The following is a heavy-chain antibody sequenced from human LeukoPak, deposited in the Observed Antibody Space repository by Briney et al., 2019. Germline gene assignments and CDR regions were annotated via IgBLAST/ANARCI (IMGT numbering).Heavy chain of an antibody. CDR1: GFTVSSNY. Sequence: GGSLRLSCAASGFTVSSNYMSWVRQAPGKGLEWVSVIYSGGNTYYADSVKVRFTISRDNSKNTLYLQMNSLRAEDTAVYYCARDRDYDYVWGSYRSDYWGQGTLVTVSS. D-gene: IGHD3-16*02. CDR2: IYSGGNT. V-gene: IGHV3-66*01. J-gene: IGHJ4*02. CDR3: ARDRDYDYVWGSYRSDY.